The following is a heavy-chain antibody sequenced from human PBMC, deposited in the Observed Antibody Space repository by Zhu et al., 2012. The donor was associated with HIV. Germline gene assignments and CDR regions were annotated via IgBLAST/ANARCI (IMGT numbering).Heavy chain of an antibody. CDR1: GASFSGYY. D-gene: IGHD3-10*01. CDR3: AGPYYYDSDSYRYYYGMDV. CDR2: ISHSGNT. J-gene: IGHJ6*02. V-gene: IGHV4-34*01. Sequence: QVQLEQWGAGLLKPSETLSLTCAVYGASFSGYYWGWIRQPPGKGLEWIGGISHSGNTNYNPSLKSRVTISVDTSKRQFSLRLSSVTVADTAVYYCAGPYYYDSDSYRYYYGMDVWGQGTTVTVS.